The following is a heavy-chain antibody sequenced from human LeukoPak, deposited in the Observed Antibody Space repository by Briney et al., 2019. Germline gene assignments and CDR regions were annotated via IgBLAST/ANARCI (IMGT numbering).Heavy chain of an antibody. V-gene: IGHV3-7*01. CDR1: GFPFSSYW. Sequence: PGGSLSLSCAVSGFPFSSYWMNWVRQAPGKGLEWVASIKQDGGEKSYVDSVKGRFTISRDNAKNSLYLQMSSLRAEDTAVYYCARDGTAAGLYFDLWGQGTLVTVSS. D-gene: IGHD6-13*01. CDR3: ARDGTAAGLYFDL. J-gene: IGHJ4*01. CDR2: IKQDGGEK.